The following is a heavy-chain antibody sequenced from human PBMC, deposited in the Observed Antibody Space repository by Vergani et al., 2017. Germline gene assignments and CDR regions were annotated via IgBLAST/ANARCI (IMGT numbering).Heavy chain of an antibody. CDR2: ISWTSGRI. Sequence: EVQLVESGGGLVQPGRSLRLSCAASGFTFDDYAMHWVRHAPGKGLGWVSGISWTSGRIGYADSVKGRFTSSRDNAKNSLSLQMNSLRAEDTALYYCAKDRSSHSGSYKGGYFDYWGQGTLVTVSS. V-gene: IGHV3-9*01. D-gene: IGHD1-26*01. J-gene: IGHJ4*02. CDR3: AKDRSSHSGSYKGGYFDY. CDR1: GFTFDDYA.